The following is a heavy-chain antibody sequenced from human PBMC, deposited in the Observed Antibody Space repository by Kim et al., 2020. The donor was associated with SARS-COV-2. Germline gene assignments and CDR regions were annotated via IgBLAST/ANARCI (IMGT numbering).Heavy chain of an antibody. CDR3: ARDFPHCSSTSCYLGMDV. J-gene: IGHJ6*02. CDR1: GFTFSSHW. V-gene: IGHV3-74*01. Sequence: GGSLRLSCAASGFTFSSHWMHWVRQAPGKGLVWVSRINSDGSSTSYADSVKGRFTISRDNAKNTLYLQMNSLRAEDTAVYYCARDFPHCSSTSCYLGMDVWGQGTTVTVSS. D-gene: IGHD2-2*01. CDR2: INSDGSST.